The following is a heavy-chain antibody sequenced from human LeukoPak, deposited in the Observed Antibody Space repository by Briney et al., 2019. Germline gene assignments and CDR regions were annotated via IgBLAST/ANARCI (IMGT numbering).Heavy chain of an antibody. CDR1: GGSISSGSYY. V-gene: IGHV4-61*01. D-gene: IGHD4-23*01. CDR2: IYYSGST. J-gene: IGHJ4*02. CDR3: AKEGYGGNTAEI. Sequence: SETLSLTCTVSGGSISSGSYYWSRIRQPPGKGLEWIGYIYYSGSTNYNPSLKSRVTISVDTSKNQISLKLSSVTAADTAVYYCAKEGYGGNTAEIWGQGTLVTVSS.